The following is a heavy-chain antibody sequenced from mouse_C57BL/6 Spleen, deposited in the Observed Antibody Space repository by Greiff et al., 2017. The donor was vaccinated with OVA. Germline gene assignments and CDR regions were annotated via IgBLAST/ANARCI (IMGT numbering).Heavy chain of an antibody. Sequence: QVHVKQPGAELVKPGASVKLSCKASGYTFTSYWMHWVKQRPGQGLEWIGMIHPNSGSTNYNEKFKSKATLTVDKSSSTAYMQLSSLTSEDSAVYYCAGYSNFYYAMDYWGQGTSVTVSS. CDR2: IHPNSGST. CDR1: GYTFTSYW. J-gene: IGHJ4*01. CDR3: AGYSNFYYAMDY. D-gene: IGHD2-5*01. V-gene: IGHV1-64*01.